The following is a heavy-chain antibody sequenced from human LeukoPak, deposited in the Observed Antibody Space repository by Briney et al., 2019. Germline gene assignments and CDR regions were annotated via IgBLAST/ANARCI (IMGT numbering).Heavy chain of an antibody. V-gene: IGHV3-7*01. D-gene: IGHD6-13*01. CDR1: GFTFSSYW. CDR3: ARGGTYSGSWYYFDY. CDR2: INKDGSEK. J-gene: IGHJ4*02. Sequence: GGSLRLSCAASGFTFSSYWMSWVRQAPGKGLEWVANINKDGSEKYYVDSMKGRFTISRDNAKNSLFLQMNSLRAEDTAIYYCARGGTYSGSWYYFDYWGQGTLVTVSS.